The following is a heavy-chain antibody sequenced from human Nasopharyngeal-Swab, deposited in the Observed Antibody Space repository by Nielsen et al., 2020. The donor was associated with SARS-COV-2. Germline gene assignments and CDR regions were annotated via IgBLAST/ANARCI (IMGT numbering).Heavy chain of an antibody. J-gene: IGHJ6*03. D-gene: IGHD3-3*01. V-gene: IGHV3-7*03. CDR1: GLSFSGYW. CDR3: AKITADYDFWSHQYYYYMDV. Sequence: GESLKISCAATGLSFSGYWMTWVRQAPGKGLEWVANIKNDGSEKYYGDSVKGRFTISRDNAKNSLFLQMSTLRAEDTAVYYCAKITADYDFWSHQYYYYMDVWDKGTTVTVSS. CDR2: IKNDGSEK.